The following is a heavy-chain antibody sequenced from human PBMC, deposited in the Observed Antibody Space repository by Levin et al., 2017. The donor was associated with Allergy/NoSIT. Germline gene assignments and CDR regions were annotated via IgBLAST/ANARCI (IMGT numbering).Heavy chain of an antibody. Sequence: GESLKISCKASGYTFSSYDINWVRQATGQGLEWMGWMNPNSGNTGYAQKFQGRVTMTRNTSTTTAYMELSSLRSEDTAVYYCAKFRCSGGRCPEDNWFDSWGQGSLVTVSS. CDR2: MNPNSGNT. V-gene: IGHV1-8*01. CDR1: GYTFSSYD. J-gene: IGHJ5*01. D-gene: IGHD2-15*01. CDR3: AKFRCSGGRCPEDNWFDS.